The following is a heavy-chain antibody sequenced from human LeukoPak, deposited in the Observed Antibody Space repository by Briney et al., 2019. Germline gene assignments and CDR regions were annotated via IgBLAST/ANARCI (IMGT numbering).Heavy chain of an antibody. CDR1: GYSISSGYY. D-gene: IGHD6-19*01. J-gene: IGHJ4*02. CDR3: ARGLAVAGNFDY. Sequence: SETLSLTCTVSGYSISSGYYWSWIRQPAGKGLEWIGRIYTSGSTNYNPSLKSRVTMSVDTSKNQFSLKLSSVTAADTAVYYCARGLAVAGNFDYWGQGTLVTVSS. CDR2: IYTSGST. V-gene: IGHV4-4*07.